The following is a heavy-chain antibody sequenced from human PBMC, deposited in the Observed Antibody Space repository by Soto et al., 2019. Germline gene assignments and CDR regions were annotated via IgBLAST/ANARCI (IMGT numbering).Heavy chain of an antibody. CDR2: TYYRSMWQT. CDR1: GDSVSSNDAV. V-gene: IGHV6-1*01. CDR3: ASLGGNSWLDH. J-gene: IGHJ5*02. Sequence: QVQLQQSGPGLVKPSQTLSLTCAISGDSVSSNDAVWNWIRQSPSGGLEWLGRTYYRSMWQTEXAXSXNXXVTITPGATNDHSSLHRTSVTPEDPAMDYCASLGGNSWLDHWGQGTLVTVS.